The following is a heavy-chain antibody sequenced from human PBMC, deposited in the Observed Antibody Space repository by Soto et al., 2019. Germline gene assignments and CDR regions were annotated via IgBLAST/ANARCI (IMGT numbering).Heavy chain of an antibody. J-gene: IGHJ4*02. Sequence: GGSLRLSCAASGFICGGVGMSWVRQAPGKXLEWVAVTSLDGSHEYYAASAKGRFTISRDNSKNMLLLQMDNVRAEDTAVYYCAKSPSKARDYEVLAGYSGYFDSWGRGTLVTVSS. D-gene: IGHD3-9*01. CDR3: AKSPSKARDYEVLAGYSGYFDS. CDR2: TSLDGSHE. CDR1: GFICGGVG. V-gene: IGHV3-30*18.